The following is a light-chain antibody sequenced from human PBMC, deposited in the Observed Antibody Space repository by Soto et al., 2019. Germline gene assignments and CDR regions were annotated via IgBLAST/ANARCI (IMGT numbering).Light chain of an antibody. CDR3: QQYENYWT. Sequence: EIVLMQSPGTLSLSPGEGATLSCRASQSVNNNYLAWYQQRPGQAPTVLIFDTSRRATGVPDRFSGSGSGTDFTLRISRVEPDDFAVYYCQQYENYWTFGQGTKVEI. CDR2: DTS. J-gene: IGKJ1*01. V-gene: IGKV3-20*01. CDR1: QSVNNNY.